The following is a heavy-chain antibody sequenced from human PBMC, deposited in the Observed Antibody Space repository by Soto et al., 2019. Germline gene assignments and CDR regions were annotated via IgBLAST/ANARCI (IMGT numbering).Heavy chain of an antibody. CDR1: GFTFSIDG. CDR3: AKGKVGGVIVILRQAFDY. CDR2: INSGGQTI. V-gene: IGHV3-48*01. Sequence: GGSLRLSCTASGFTFSIDGMNWVRQAPGKGPEWLSYINSGGQTIYYADSVKGRFSISRDDAKNSLYLQMNNLRAEDTAMYYCAKGKVGGVIVILRQAFDYWGQRTLVSAPQ. D-gene: IGHD3-16*02. J-gene: IGHJ4*02.